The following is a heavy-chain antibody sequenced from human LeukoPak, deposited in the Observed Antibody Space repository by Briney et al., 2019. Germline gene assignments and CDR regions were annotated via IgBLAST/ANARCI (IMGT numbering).Heavy chain of an antibody. CDR1: GFSLRISGMC. V-gene: IGHV2-70*11. CDR2: IDWDDDK. J-gene: IGHJ4*02. Sequence: SGPTLVNPTQTLTXTCTFSGFSLRISGMCVSWIRQPPGKALEWLARIDWDDDKYYSTSLKTRLTISKDTSKNQVVLTMTNMDPVDTATYYCARISTYSSGDFDYWGQGTLVTVSS. D-gene: IGHD3-22*01. CDR3: ARISTYSSGDFDY.